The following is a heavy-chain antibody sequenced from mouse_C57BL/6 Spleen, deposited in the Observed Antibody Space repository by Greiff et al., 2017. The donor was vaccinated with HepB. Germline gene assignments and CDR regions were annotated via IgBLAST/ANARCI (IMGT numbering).Heavy chain of an antibody. CDR2: ISYDGSN. Sequence: EVQLVESGPGLVKPSQSLSLTCSVTGYSITSGYYWNWIRQFPGNKLEWMGYISYDGSNNYNPSLKNRISITRDTSKNQFFLKLNSVTTEDTATYYCARDEISSPAWFAYWGQGTLVTVSA. CDR3: ARDEISSPAWFAY. J-gene: IGHJ3*01. CDR1: GYSITSGYY. D-gene: IGHD1-1*01. V-gene: IGHV3-6*01.